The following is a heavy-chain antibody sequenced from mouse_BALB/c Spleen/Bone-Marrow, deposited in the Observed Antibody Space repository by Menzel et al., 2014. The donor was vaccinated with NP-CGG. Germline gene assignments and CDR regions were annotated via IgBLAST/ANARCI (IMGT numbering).Heavy chain of an antibody. CDR2: IDPNTYYT. D-gene: IGHD4-1*01. V-gene: IGHV1-7*01. J-gene: IGHJ3*01. CDR3: ARYWDAY. CDR1: GYTFTNYW. Sequence: QVQLKDSRAELAKPGASVKMSCKASGYTFTNYWMHWVKQRPGQGLEWIGYIDPNTYYTRYNQKFKDKATLTADKSSSTAYLQLSSLTSEDSAVYYCARYWDAYWGQGTLVTVSA.